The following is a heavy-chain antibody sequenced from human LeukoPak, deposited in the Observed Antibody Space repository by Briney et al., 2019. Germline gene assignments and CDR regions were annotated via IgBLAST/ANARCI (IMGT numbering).Heavy chain of an antibody. CDR1: GFTFSSFG. CDR3: ARVGYYESSSAFDI. V-gene: IGHV3-48*01. J-gene: IGHJ3*02. CDR2: INLSGGTT. Sequence: GGSLRLSCAASGFTFSSFGLNWVRQAPGKGLEWISYINLSGGTTYYADSVKGRFTISRDNAKSTLFLQMNSLRAEDTAVYYCARVGYYESSSAFDIWGQGTMVTVSS. D-gene: IGHD3-22*01.